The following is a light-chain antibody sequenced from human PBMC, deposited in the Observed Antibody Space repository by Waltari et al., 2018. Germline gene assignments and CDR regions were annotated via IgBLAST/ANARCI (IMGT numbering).Light chain of an antibody. CDR2: WAS. Sequence: DIVMTQSPEFLAVSLGERATINCKSSQSVLYNYNDKNYLAWYQQKPGQPPKLLIYWASNRRSGVPDRFSGRGSGADFTLPINSLQAEGVAVYYCKQYYSRRTFGRGTRVEIK. CDR3: KQYYSRRT. CDR1: QSVLYNYNDKNY. V-gene: IGKV4-1*01. J-gene: IGKJ1*01.